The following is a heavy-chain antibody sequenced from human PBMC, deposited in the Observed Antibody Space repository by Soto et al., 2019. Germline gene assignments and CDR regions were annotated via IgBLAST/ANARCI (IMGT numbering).Heavy chain of an antibody. CDR1: GASISSGHYS. CDR2: IYYTGST. V-gene: IGHV4-30-2*01. Sequence: QLQLQESGSRLVKPSQTLSLTCAVSGASISSGHYSWSWIRQPPGQGLEWIGYIYYTGSTDSTPSLKSRVTMSVDMSKNQFSLKLSSVTAADTAVYYCASGGDRNWFGPWGQGTLVTVSS. J-gene: IGHJ5*02. CDR3: ASGGDRNWFGP.